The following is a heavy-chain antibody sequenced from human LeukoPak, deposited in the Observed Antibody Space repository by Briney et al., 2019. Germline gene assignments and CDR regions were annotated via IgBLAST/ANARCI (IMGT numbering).Heavy chain of an antibody. CDR2: INAGNGNT. J-gene: IGHJ5*02. CDR3: ARDNSVEDTAWWFDP. D-gene: IGHD4-23*01. CDR1: GYTFTSYA. V-gene: IGHV1-3*03. Sequence: ASVKVSCKASGYTFTSYAMHWARQAPGQRLEWMGWINAGNGNTKYSQEFQGRVTITRDTSASTAYMELSSLRSEDMAVYYCARDNSVEDTAWWFDPWGQGTLVTVSS.